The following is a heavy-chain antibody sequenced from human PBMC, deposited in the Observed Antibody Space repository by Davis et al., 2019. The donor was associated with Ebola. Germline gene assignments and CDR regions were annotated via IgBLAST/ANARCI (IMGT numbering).Heavy chain of an antibody. CDR2: IGGGGDSP. J-gene: IGHJ2*01. V-gene: IGHV3-23*01. CDR3: ARTRGYVGSTWWFFGL. D-gene: IGHD5-12*01. Sequence: GESLKISCAASGFTLSSYTLAWVRQAPVKGLQWVSSIGGGGDSPYYTDSVKGRFTISTDTSKNTLYLQMNSLRGDDTAIYYCARTRGYVGSTWWFFGLWGRGTLVTVSS. CDR1: GFTLSSYT.